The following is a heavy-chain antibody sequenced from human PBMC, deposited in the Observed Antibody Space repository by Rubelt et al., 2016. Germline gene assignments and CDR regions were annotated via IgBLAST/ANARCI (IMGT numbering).Heavy chain of an antibody. CDR2: ISAYNGNT. J-gene: IGHJ4*02. V-gene: IGHV1-18*01. D-gene: IGHD3-16*01. CDR3: ARDHNLGWFDY. Sequence: QAPGQGLEWMGWISAYNGNTNYAQKLQGRVTMTTDTSTSTAYMELRSLRSDDTAVYYCARDHNLGWFDYWGQGTLVTVSS.